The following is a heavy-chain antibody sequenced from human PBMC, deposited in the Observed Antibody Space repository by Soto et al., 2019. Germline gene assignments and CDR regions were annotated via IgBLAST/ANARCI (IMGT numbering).Heavy chain of an antibody. D-gene: IGHD3-9*01. Sequence: QITLKESGPTLVKPTQTLTLTCTFSGFSLSTSGVGVGWIRQPPGKALEWLALIYWDDDKRYSPSLKSRLTNTKETSKNQVVLTMTNMDPVDTATYYCAHRYYDILTGYYILGYWGQGTLVTVSS. CDR1: GFSLSTSGVG. J-gene: IGHJ4*02. CDR2: IYWDDDK. CDR3: AHRYYDILTGYYILGY. V-gene: IGHV2-5*02.